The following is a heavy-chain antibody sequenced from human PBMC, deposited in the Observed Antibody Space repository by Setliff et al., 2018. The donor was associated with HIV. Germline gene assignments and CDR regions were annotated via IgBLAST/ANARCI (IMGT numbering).Heavy chain of an antibody. D-gene: IGHD6-19*01. CDR1: GCTFSRYT. Sequence: SVKVSCKASGCTFSRYTINWVRQAPGQGLEWMGGVIPIFGTAKYAQKFQGRVTMTRNISISTAYMELSSLRSEDTAMYYCARARRRPVAGSGQYYDYMDDWGKGTTVTVSS. V-gene: IGHV1-69*05. CDR3: ARARRRPVAGSGQYYDYMDD. J-gene: IGHJ6*03. CDR2: VIPIFGTA.